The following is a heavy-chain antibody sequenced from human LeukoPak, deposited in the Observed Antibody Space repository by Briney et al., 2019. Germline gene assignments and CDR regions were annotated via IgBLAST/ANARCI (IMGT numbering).Heavy chain of an antibody. CDR1: GGSLSSGDYY. CDR2: IYYSGST. V-gene: IGHV4-30-4*01. D-gene: IGHD5-12*01. J-gene: IGHJ3*02. CDR3: ARTASGYDSRDAFDI. Sequence: SETLSLTCTVSGGSLSSGDYYWSWIRQPPGKGLEWIGYIYYSGSTYYNPSLKSRVTISVDTSKNQFSLKLSSVTAADTAVYYCARTASGYDSRDAFDIWGQGTMVTVSS.